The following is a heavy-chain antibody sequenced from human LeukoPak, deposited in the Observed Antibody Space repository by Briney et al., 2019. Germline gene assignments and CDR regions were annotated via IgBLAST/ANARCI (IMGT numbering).Heavy chain of an antibody. D-gene: IGHD5-24*01. V-gene: IGHV3-23*01. CDR3: AKDQRWLQWVDY. Sequence: GGSLRLSCAASGFTFSSYAMSWVRQAPGKGLERVSAISGSGGSTYYADSVKGRFTISRDNSKNTLYLQMNSLRAEDTAVYYCAKDQRWLQWVDYWGQGTLVTVSS. J-gene: IGHJ4*02. CDR1: GFTFSSYA. CDR2: ISGSGGST.